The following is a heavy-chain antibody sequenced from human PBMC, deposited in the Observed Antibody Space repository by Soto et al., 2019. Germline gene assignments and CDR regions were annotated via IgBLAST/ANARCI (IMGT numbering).Heavy chain of an antibody. Sequence: EVQLVESGGGLVQPGRSLRLSCAASGFTFDDYAMHWVRQAPGKGLEWVSGISWNSGSIGYADSVKGRFTISRDNAKNSLYLQMNSLRAEDTALYYCAKAGTKRGDYRDVLGKGTTVTVSS. CDR1: GFTFDDYA. CDR3: AKAGTKRGDYRDV. D-gene: IGHD1-1*01. CDR2: ISWNSGSI. V-gene: IGHV3-9*01. J-gene: IGHJ6*03.